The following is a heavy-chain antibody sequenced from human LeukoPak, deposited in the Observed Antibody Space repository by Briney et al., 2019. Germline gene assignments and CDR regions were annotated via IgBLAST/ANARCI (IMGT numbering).Heavy chain of an antibody. CDR1: GYTFTSYG. D-gene: IGHD5-24*01. J-gene: IGHJ5*02. Sequence: ASVKVSCKASGYTFTSYGISWVRQAPGQGLEWMGWISAYNGNTNYAQKLQGRVTMTTDTSTSTAYMELRSLRSDDTAVYYCARAWLGLTGDGYTADNWFDPWGQGSLVTVSS. CDR2: ISAYNGNT. CDR3: ARAWLGLTGDGYTADNWFDP. V-gene: IGHV1-18*01.